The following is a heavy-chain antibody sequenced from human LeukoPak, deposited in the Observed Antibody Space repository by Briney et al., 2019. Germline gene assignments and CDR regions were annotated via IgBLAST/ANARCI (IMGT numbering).Heavy chain of an antibody. CDR2: ISSSSSYI. J-gene: IGHJ4*02. V-gene: IGHV3-21*01. CDR3: ASLTNYVFWSGTVDY. CDR1: GFTFSSYS. Sequence: GGSLRLSCAASGFTFSSYSMNWVRQAPGKGLEWVSSISSSSSYIYYADSVKGRFTISRDNAKNSLYLQMNSLRAEDTAVYYCASLTNYVFWSGTVDYWGQGTLVTVSS. D-gene: IGHD3-3*01.